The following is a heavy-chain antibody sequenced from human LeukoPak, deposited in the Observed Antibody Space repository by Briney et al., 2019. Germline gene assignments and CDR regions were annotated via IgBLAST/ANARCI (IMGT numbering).Heavy chain of an antibody. CDR1: GGSISSHY. J-gene: IGHJ3*02. CDR3: ARDLEYYDFWSGYYPGAFDI. Sequence: SETLSLTCTVSGGSISSHYWSWIRQPAGKGLEWIGRIYTSGSTNYNPSLKSRVTMSVDTSKNQFSLKLSSVTAADTAVYYCARDLEYYDFWSGYYPGAFDIWGQGTMVTVSS. CDR2: IYTSGST. V-gene: IGHV4-4*07. D-gene: IGHD3-3*01.